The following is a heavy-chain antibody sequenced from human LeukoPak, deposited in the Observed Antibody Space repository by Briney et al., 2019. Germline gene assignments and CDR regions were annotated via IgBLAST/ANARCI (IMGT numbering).Heavy chain of an antibody. CDR2: ISGSGSDT. V-gene: IGHV3-23*01. CDR3: AKGGILGYCSSTSCYLGY. Sequence: GGSLRLSCAASGFTFSRNAMIWVRQAPGKGLEWVSAISGSGSDTYYADSVKGRFTIFRDNSKNTVYLRMNSLRAEDTAVYYCAKGGILGYCSSTSCYLGYWGQGTLVTVSS. D-gene: IGHD2-2*01. CDR1: GFTFSRNA. J-gene: IGHJ4*02.